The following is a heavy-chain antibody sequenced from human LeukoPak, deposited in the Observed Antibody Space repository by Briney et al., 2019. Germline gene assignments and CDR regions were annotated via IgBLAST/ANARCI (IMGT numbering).Heavy chain of an antibody. CDR3: TRDLAAVPGPRMDV. CDR1: GFSFSSYY. V-gene: IGHV3-7*03. D-gene: IGHD6-19*01. Sequence: GGSLRLSCAASGFSFSSYYMSWVRQAPGKGLEWVALINPDGSERYYVDSVKGRFTISRDNAKNSLYLRMDSLRDDDTAMYFCTRDLAAVPGPRMDVWGQGTTVTVSS. J-gene: IGHJ6*02. CDR2: INPDGSER.